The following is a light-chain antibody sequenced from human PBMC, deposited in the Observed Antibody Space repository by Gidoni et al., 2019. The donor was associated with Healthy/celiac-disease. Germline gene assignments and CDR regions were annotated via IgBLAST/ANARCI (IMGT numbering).Light chain of an antibody. V-gene: IGKV1-8*01. CDR1: QGISSY. CDR3: QQYYSYPRT. CDR2: AAS. Sequence: AIRMTQSPSSFSASTGDRVTITCRASQGISSYLAWYQQKPGKAPKLLIYAASALQSGVPSRFSGSGSGTDFTRTISCLQSEDCATYYCQQYYSYPRTFGQGTKLEIK. J-gene: IGKJ2*01.